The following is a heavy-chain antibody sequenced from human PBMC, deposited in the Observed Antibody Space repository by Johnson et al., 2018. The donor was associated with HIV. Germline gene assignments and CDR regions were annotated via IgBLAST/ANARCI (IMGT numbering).Heavy chain of an antibody. CDR2: IYSGGST. V-gene: IGHV3-30*14. D-gene: IGHD1-26*01. J-gene: IGHJ3*02. CDR1: GLTFSSYA. CDR3: ARWGRWELGDAFDI. Sequence: QVQLVESGGGVVQPGRSLRLSCAASGLTFSSYAMHWVRQAPGKGLEWVAAIYSGGSTYYADSVTGRFTISRDNSKNTLYLQMNSLRAEDTAVYYCARWGRWELGDAFDIWGQGTMVTVSS.